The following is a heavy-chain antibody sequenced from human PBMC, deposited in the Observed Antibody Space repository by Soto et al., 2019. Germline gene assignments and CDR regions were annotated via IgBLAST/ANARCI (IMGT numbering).Heavy chain of an antibody. CDR3: ARDLGLPYYYYYGMDV. J-gene: IGHJ6*02. Sequence: EVQLVESGGGLVKPGGSLRLSCAASGFTFSSYSMNWVRQAPGKGLEWVSSISSSSSYIYYADSVKGRFTISRDNAKNSLYLQMNSLRAEDTAVYYCARDLGLPYYYYYGMDVWGQGTTVTVSS. V-gene: IGHV3-21*01. D-gene: IGHD7-27*01. CDR2: ISSSSSYI. CDR1: GFTFSSYS.